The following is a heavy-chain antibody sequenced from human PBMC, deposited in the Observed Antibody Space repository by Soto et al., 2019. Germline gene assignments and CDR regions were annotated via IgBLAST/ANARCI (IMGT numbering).Heavy chain of an antibody. CDR2: ISAYNGNT. CDR1: GYTLTSYG. Sequence: ASVKVSCKASGYTLTSYGISWVRQAPGQGLEWMGWISAYNGNTNYAQKFQGRVTMTTDTSTSTAYMELRSLRSDDTAVYYCARDYFFYGSGSYYDLLYFHYCGQGTLVT. V-gene: IGHV1-18*01. CDR3: ARDYFFYGSGSYYDLLYFHY. J-gene: IGHJ4*02. D-gene: IGHD3-10*01.